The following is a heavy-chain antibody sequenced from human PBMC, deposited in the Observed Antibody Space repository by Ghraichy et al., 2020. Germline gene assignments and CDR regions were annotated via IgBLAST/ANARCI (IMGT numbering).Heavy chain of an antibody. CDR2: TYYRSKWYN. Sequence: SQTLSLTCAISGDSVSSNSAAWNWIRQSPSRGLEWLGRTYYRSKWYNDYAVSVKSRITINPDTSKNQFSLQLNSVTPEDTAVYYCARAPAAVFTVPPYYYYMDVWGKGTTVTVSS. V-gene: IGHV6-1*01. CDR3: ARAPAAVFTVPPYYYYMDV. D-gene: IGHD6-13*01. J-gene: IGHJ6*03. CDR1: GDSVSSNSAA.